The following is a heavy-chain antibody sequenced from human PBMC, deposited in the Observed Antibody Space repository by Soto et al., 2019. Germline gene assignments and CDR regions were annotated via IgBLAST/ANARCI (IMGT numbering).Heavy chain of an antibody. CDR1: GYTFTSYA. Sequence: QVQLVQSGAEEKKPGASVKVSCKASGYTFTSYAMHWVRQAPGQSLEWMGWITAGNGNTKYSQKFQDRVTITRDTSASTAHTHLSSLRSADTPVYYCARSMVVVTALDYWGQGTLVTFSS. V-gene: IGHV1-3*05. CDR2: ITAGNGNT. CDR3: ARSMVVVTALDY. J-gene: IGHJ4*02. D-gene: IGHD2-21*02.